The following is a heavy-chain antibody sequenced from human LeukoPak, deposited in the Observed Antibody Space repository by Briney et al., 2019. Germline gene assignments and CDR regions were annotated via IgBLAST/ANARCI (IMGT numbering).Heavy chain of an antibody. CDR1: GGSFSGYY. CDR3: ARVATVGQFDY. V-gene: IGHV4-34*01. J-gene: IGHJ4*02. Sequence: SETLSLTCAVYGGSFSGYYWSWIRQPPGKGLEWIGEINHSGSTNYNPSLKSRVTISVDTSKNQFSLKLSSVTAADTAVYYCARVATVGQFDYWGQGTLVTVSS. D-gene: IGHD4-23*01. CDR2: INHSGST.